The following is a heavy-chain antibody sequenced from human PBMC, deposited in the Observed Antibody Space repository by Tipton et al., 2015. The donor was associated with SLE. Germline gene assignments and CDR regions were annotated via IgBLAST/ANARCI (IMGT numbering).Heavy chain of an antibody. CDR3: ARDLSGVKDL. V-gene: IGHV4-4*02. CDR1: GGSISSSNW. CDR2: INHSGST. Sequence: TLSLTCAVSGGSISSSNWWSWVRQPPGKGLEWIGEINHSGSTNYNPSLKSRVTISVDTSKNQFSLKLSSVTAADTAVYYCARDLSGVKDLWGRGTLVTVSS. J-gene: IGHJ2*01. D-gene: IGHD3-10*01.